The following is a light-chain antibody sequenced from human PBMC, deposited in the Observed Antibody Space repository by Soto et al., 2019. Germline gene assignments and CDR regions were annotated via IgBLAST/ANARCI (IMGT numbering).Light chain of an antibody. J-gene: IGKJ4*01. CDR3: QQRSNWPLT. Sequence: ETVMTQSPATLSVSPGERATLSCRASQSVSSNLAWYQQTPGQAPRLLIYGASTRATGIPDRFSGSGSGTDFTLTISSLEPEDVAVYYCQQRSNWPLTFGGGTKVDIK. CDR2: GAS. CDR1: QSVSSN. V-gene: IGKV3-15*01.